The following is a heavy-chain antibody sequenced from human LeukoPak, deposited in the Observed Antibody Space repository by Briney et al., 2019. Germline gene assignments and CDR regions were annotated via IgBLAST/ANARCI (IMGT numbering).Heavy chain of an antibody. CDR2: INPNSGGT. Sequence: GASVKVSCKASGYTFTGYYMHWVRQAPGQGLEWMGWINPNSGGTNYAQKFQGRVTMTRDTSIGTAYVELSRLRSDDTAVYYCARGEVVVVPAAMQNYWGQGTLVTVSS. V-gene: IGHV1-2*02. CDR3: ARGEVVVVPAAMQNY. CDR1: GYTFTGYY. J-gene: IGHJ4*02. D-gene: IGHD2-2*01.